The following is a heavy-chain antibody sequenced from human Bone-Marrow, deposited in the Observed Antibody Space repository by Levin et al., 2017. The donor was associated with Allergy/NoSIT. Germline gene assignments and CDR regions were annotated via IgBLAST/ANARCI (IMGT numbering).Heavy chain of an antibody. CDR1: GFTFNDYA. CDR2: VNWDGGST. V-gene: IGHV3-43D*04. D-gene: IGHD3-3*01. J-gene: IGHJ6*02. CDR3: AKDSGSGRWSGYFPSYYYAMDV. Sequence: PGGSLRLSCAASGFTFNDYAMHWVRQTPGKGLEWVSLVNWDGGSTYYADSVRGRFTISRDNSKNSLYLEMNSLRPEDAGLYYCAKDSGSGRWSGYFPSYYYAMDVWGQGTTVIVSS.